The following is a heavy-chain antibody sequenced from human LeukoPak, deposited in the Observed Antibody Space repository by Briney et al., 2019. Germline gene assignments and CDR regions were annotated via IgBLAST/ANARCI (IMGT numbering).Heavy chain of an antibody. CDR2: IYYSGST. CDR1: GGSISSGGYY. V-gene: IGHV4-31*03. CDR3: ARLTSPAGAAADS. J-gene: IGHJ5*02. Sequence: PSETLSLTCTVSGGSISSGGYYWSWIRQHPGKGLEWIGYIYYSGSTYYNPSLKSRVTISVDTSKNQFSLKLSSVTAADTAVYYCARLTSPAGAAADSWGQGTLVTVSS. D-gene: IGHD6-13*01.